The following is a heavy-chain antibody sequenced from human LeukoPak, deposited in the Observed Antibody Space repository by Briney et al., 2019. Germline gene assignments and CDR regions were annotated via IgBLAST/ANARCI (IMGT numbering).Heavy chain of an antibody. D-gene: IGHD4-23*01. V-gene: IGHV4-34*01. CDR3: ARGGKGYGGNLVYFDY. J-gene: IGHJ4*02. Sequence: SETLSLTCAVYGGXFSGYYWSWIRQPPGKGLEWIGEINHSGSTNYNPSLKSRVTISVDTSKNQFSLKLSSVTAADTAVYYCARGGKGYGGNLVYFDYWGQGTLVTVSS. CDR2: INHSGST. CDR1: GGXFSGYY.